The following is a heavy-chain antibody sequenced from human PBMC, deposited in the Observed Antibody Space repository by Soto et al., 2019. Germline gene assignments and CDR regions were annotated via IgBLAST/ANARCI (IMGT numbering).Heavy chain of an antibody. CDR3: ASGPYSSGWYGWFDP. J-gene: IGHJ5*02. D-gene: IGHD6-19*01. V-gene: IGHV3-23*01. Sequence: GGSLRLSCAASGFTFSRFAMSWVRQAPGKGLEWVSGISGSGDSTYYTDSVKGRFTVFRDNSKNTLYLQMNSLRAVDTAVYYCASGPYSSGWYGWFDPWGQGTLVTVSS. CDR1: GFTFSRFA. CDR2: ISGSGDST.